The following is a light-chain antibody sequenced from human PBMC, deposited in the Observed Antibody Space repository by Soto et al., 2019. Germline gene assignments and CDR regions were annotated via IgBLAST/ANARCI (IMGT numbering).Light chain of an antibody. V-gene: IGLV6-57*04. CDR2: KDN. CDR3: QSYDSNNVV. CDR1: SGSIASNY. J-gene: IGLJ2*01. Sequence: NFMLTQPLSVSESPGKTVIISCTRSSGSIASNYVQWHQQRPGSAPTTVIYKDNQRPSGVPDRFSGSFDSSSNSASLTISGLKTEDEADYYCQSYDSNNVVFGGGTQLTVL.